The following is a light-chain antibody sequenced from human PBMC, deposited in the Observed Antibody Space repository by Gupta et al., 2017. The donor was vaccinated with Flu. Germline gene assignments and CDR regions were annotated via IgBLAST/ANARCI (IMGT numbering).Light chain of an antibody. CDR3: QQYNNWPPGT. CDR2: GAS. J-gene: IGKJ1*01. Sequence: EIVMTQSPATLSVSPGERATLSCRASQSISSKSAWYQQKPGQSPRLLIYGASTRATGIPARFSGSGSGTEFTLTISSLQSEDFAVYYCQQYNNWPPGTFGQGTKVEIK. V-gene: IGKV3-15*01. CDR1: QSISSK.